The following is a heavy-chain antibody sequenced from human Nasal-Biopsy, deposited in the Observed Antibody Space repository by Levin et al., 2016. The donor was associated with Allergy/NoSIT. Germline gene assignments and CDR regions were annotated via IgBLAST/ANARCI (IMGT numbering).Heavy chain of an antibody. D-gene: IGHD6-19*01. CDR1: GGFISTYY. Sequence: GSLRLSCTVSGGFISTYYWSWIRQPPGKGLEWIGYIYFTGSTNYNPSLKSRLTMSVDPSKNQFSLKLTSVTAADTAVYYCATSGITNGWLQMDYWGQGTLVSVSS. J-gene: IGHJ4*02. V-gene: IGHV4-59*03. CDR3: ATSGITNGWLQMDY. CDR2: IYFTGST.